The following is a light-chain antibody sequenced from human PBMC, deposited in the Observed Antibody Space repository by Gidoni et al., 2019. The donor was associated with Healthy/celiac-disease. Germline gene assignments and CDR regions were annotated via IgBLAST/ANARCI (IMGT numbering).Light chain of an antibody. J-gene: IGKJ1*01. Sequence: IVLTQSPATLSVSQGGRATLSCRASQSVSSNLAGYHQKPGQAPSLLIYGASTRATGIPARFSGSRSGTEFTLTISSLQSEDFAVYYCHQYNNWPPWTFXXXTKVEIK. CDR1: QSVSSN. CDR2: GAS. V-gene: IGKV3-15*01. CDR3: HQYNNWPPWT.